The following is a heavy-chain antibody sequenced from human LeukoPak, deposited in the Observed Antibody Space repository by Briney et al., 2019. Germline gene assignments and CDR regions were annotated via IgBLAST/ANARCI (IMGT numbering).Heavy chain of an antibody. J-gene: IGHJ4*02. V-gene: IGHV4-34*01. CDR3: ARGPNSSGYYYIVYPFDY. D-gene: IGHD3-22*01. CDR1: GGSFSGYY. CDR2: INHSEST. Sequence: SETLSLTCAVYGGSFSGYYWSWIRQPPGKGLEWIGEINHSESTNYNPSLKSRVTISVDTSKNQFSLKLSSVTAADTAVYYCARGPNSSGYYYIVYPFDYWGQGTLVTVSS.